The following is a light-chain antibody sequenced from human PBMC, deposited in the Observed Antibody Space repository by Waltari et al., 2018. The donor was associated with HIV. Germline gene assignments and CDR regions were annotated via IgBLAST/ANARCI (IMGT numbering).Light chain of an antibody. CDR2: GIT. J-gene: IGLJ1*01. CDR3: AAWDVSLRGAYV. V-gene: IGLV1-47*01. CDR1: SSDIGSNY. Sequence: QSVLTQPPSASGTPGQRVTISCSGASSDIGSNYVYWYQQLTGTATKLPIYGITRRPSGVPDRVSGSKSGTSASLAISGLRSEDEADYYCAAWDVSLRGAYVFGTGTKVAVL.